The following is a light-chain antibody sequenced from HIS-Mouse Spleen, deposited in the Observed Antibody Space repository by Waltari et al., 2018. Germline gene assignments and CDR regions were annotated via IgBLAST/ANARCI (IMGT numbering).Light chain of an antibody. J-gene: IGLJ2*01. Sequence: SYELTQPPSVSVSPGQTASITCPGDKLGDKYACWYQQKPGQSPVLVTYQDSKRPSGIPGRFSGSNSGNTATLTISGTQAMDEADYYCQAWDSSTVVFGGGTKLTVL. CDR2: QDS. CDR3: QAWDSSTVV. V-gene: IGLV3-1*01. CDR1: KLGDKY.